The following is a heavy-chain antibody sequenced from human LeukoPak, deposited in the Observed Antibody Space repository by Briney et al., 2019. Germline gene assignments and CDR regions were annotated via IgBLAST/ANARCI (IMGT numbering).Heavy chain of an antibody. CDR2: INTDGTVT. Sequence: GGSLRLSCAARGFTFSRYWMLWVRQAPGKGLESVSRINTDGTVTTYADSVKGRFTVSRHNADNTMFLQMNSVRDEDTAVYYCATKQWLAPPPDSWGQGTPVTVSS. V-gene: IGHV3-74*01. D-gene: IGHD6-19*01. J-gene: IGHJ4*02. CDR1: GFTFSRYW. CDR3: ATKQWLAPPPDS.